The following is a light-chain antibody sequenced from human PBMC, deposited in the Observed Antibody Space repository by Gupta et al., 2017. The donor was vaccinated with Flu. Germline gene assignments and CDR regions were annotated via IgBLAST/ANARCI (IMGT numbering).Light chain of an antibody. Sequence: QPVVTQEPSFSVSPGRTVTLTCGLNSGSVSNSYYPSWYQQTPGQAPRTLIYNTNTRSSGVPDRFSGSILGNKAALTITGAQADDESDYYCVLYLGTGTWVFGGGTKLTVL. V-gene: IGLV8-61*01. CDR2: NTN. J-gene: IGLJ3*02. CDR1: SGSVSNSYY. CDR3: VLYLGTGTWV.